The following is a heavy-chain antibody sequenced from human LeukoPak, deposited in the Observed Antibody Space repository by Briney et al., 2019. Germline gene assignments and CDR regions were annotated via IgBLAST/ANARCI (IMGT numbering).Heavy chain of an antibody. V-gene: IGHV4-59*01. CDR1: GGSISSYY. J-gene: IGHJ5*02. CDR3: ASNSKVNWFDP. Sequence: PSETLSLTCTVSGGSISSYYWSWIRQPPGKGLEWIGYIYYSGSTNYNPSLKSRVTISVDTSKNQFSLKLSSVTAADTAVYYCASNSKVNWFDPWGQGTLVTVPS. D-gene: IGHD4-23*01. CDR2: IYYSGST.